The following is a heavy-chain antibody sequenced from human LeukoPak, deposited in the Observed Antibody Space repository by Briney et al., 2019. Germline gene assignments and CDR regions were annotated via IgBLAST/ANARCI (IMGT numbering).Heavy chain of an antibody. Sequence: GGSLRLSCAASGFTFRSYSMNWVRQAPGKGLEGVSSISSSSSYIYYAEAVKGRFTISRDNAKNSLYLKMNSLRAEDTAVYYCAREAVYYYDSSGYSAYYFDYWGQGTLVTVSS. CDR3: AREAVYYYDSSGYSAYYFDY. V-gene: IGHV3-21*01. CDR2: ISSSSSYI. CDR1: GFTFRSYS. D-gene: IGHD3-22*01. J-gene: IGHJ4*02.